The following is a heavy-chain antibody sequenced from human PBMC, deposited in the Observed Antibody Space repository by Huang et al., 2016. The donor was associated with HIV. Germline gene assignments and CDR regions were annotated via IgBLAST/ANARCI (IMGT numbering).Heavy chain of an antibody. Sequence: QVQLVQSGAEVKKPGASVKVSCKASGYTFSSFGLSWVRQAPGQGLEWGGWISVYNGNTKCAKRFQGRLTMTTDTSTGTAYMELRSLRSDDTAVYYCARGGGIQLWLLGYYYMDVWGNGTTVTVSS. CDR1: GYTFSSFG. D-gene: IGHD5-18*01. V-gene: IGHV1-18*01. CDR3: ARGGGIQLWLLGYYYMDV. J-gene: IGHJ6*03. CDR2: ISVYNGNT.